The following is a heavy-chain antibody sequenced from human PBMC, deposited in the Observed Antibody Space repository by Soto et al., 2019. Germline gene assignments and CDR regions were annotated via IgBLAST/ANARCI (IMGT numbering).Heavy chain of an antibody. Sequence: QVRLEQSGAEVKTPGASVTVSCTTSGKTSTGYYVHWVRQAPGQGLEWMGWINPNSGGTKFAQKLQGRVTTTRDTSITAVYINRPNLTADDAAVYYSATRGSSCWESLDYWGQGTRVIVSS. D-gene: IGHD6-13*01. CDR2: INPNSGGT. CDR3: ATRGSSCWESLDY. V-gene: IGHV1-2*02. CDR1: GKTSTGYY. J-gene: IGHJ4*02.